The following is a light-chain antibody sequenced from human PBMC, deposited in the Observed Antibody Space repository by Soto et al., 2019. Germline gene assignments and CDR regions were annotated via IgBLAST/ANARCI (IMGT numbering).Light chain of an antibody. Sequence: EIVMTQSPATLSVSPGERATLSCRASQSVGNNLAWYQQKPGQAPRLLIYDASNRATDIPARFSGSGSGTDFTLTISSLEPEDFAVYYCQQRSDWPPFTFGQGTRLEIK. CDR3: QQRSDWPPFT. V-gene: IGKV3-11*01. J-gene: IGKJ5*01. CDR1: QSVGNN. CDR2: DAS.